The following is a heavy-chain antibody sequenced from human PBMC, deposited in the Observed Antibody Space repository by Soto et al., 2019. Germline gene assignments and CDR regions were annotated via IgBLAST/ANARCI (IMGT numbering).Heavy chain of an antibody. V-gene: IGHV4-39*07. CDR2: IYYSGST. CDR1: GDSISSNRYY. Sequence: SDTLCLTCTVSGDSISSNRYYWGWIRQTPGKGLEWIGCIYYSGSTNYNPSLKSRVTISVDTSKTQFSLKLSSVTAADTAVYYCARVGYDFGHWFDPWGQGTLVTVSS. D-gene: IGHD3-3*01. J-gene: IGHJ5*02. CDR3: ARVGYDFGHWFDP.